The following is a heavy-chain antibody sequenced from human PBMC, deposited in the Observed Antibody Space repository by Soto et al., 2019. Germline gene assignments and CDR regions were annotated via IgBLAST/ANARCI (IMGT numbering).Heavy chain of an antibody. Sequence: GGSLRLSCAASGFTFSSYSMNWVRQAPGKGLEWVSYISSSSSTIYYADSVKGRFTISRDNAKNSLYLQMNSLRAEDTAVYYCARRNIAARTRRLDYWGQGTLVTVSS. CDR2: ISSSSSTI. CDR3: ARRNIAARTRRLDY. CDR1: GFTFSSYS. V-gene: IGHV3-48*01. J-gene: IGHJ4*02. D-gene: IGHD6-13*01.